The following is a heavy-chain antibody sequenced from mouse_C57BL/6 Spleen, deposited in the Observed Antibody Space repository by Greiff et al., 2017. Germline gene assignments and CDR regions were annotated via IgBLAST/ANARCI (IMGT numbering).Heavy chain of an antibody. CDR3: AVAGDYGSSYAMDY. CDR2: IDPNSGGT. D-gene: IGHD1-1*01. CDR1: GYTFTSYW. Sequence: QVQLKQPGAELVKPGASVKLSCKASGYTFTSYWMHWVKQRPGRGLEWIGRIDPNSGGTKYNEKFKSKATLTVDKPSSTAYMQLSSLTSEDSAVYYCAVAGDYGSSYAMDYWGQGTSVTVSS. J-gene: IGHJ4*01. V-gene: IGHV1-72*01.